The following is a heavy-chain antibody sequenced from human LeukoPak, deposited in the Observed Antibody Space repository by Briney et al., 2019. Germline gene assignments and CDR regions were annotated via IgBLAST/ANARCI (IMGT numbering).Heavy chain of an antibody. CDR2: IIPIFGTA. D-gene: IGHD1-26*01. Sequence: ASVKVSCKASGGTFSSYAISWVRQAPGQGLEWMGGIIPIFGTANYAQKFQGRVTITADESTSTAYMELSSLRSEDTAVYYCARDVGATPHYYYYMDVWGKGTTVTVSS. CDR1: GGTFSSYA. CDR3: ARDVGATPHYYYYMDV. V-gene: IGHV1-69*13. J-gene: IGHJ6*03.